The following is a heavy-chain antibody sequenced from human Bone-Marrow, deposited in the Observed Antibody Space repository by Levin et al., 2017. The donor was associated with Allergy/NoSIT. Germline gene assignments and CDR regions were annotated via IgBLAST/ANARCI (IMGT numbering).Heavy chain of an antibody. CDR3: ARGRGGGTYDY. Sequence: GGSLRLSCAASGFTFSTYTLHWVRQAPGKGLEYVSVINGNGGTTYYASSVKGRFTISRDNSKNTLYLQMGSLRAEDMAVYYCARGRGGGTYDYWGQGTLVTVSS. V-gene: IGHV3-64*01. CDR1: GFTFSTYT. D-gene: IGHD3-16*01. J-gene: IGHJ4*02. CDR2: INGNGGTT.